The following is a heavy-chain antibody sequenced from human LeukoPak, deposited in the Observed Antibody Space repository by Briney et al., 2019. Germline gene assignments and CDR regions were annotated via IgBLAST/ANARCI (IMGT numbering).Heavy chain of an antibody. J-gene: IGHJ4*02. CDR1: GGSISSSSYY. CDR2: IYYSGST. V-gene: IGHV4-39*07. D-gene: IGHD1-26*01. CDR3: ARAGENPRGPIRELLRYFDY. Sequence: SETLSLTCTVSGGSISSSSYYWGWIRQPPGKGLEWIGSIYYSGSTYYNPSLKSRVTISVDTSKNQFSLKLSSVTAADTAVYYCARAGENPRGPIRELLRYFDYWGQGTLVTVSS.